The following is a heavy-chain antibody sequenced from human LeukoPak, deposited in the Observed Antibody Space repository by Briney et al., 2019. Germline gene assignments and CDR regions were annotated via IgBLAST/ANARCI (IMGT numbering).Heavy chain of an antibody. D-gene: IGHD3-10*01. V-gene: IGHV1-18*01. CDR2: ISAYNGNT. CDR1: GYTFTSYG. J-gene: IGHJ4*02. Sequence: ASVKVSCKASGYTFTSYGISWVRQAPGQGLEWMGWISAYNGNTNYAQKLQGRVTMTTDTSTSTAYRELRSLRSGDTAVYYCAREAHITMVRGVTDYWGQGTLVTASS. CDR3: AREAHITMVRGVTDY.